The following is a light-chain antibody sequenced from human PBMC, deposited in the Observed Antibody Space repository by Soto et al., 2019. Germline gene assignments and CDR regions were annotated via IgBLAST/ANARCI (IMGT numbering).Light chain of an antibody. V-gene: IGKV3-20*01. CDR1: QSVSSTY. CDR2: STS. CDR3: QQYGSSMWT. J-gene: IGKJ1*01. Sequence: EIVLTQSPGTLSLSPRERASLSGRASQSVSSTYLAWDQQKPGQAPRLLIYSTSTRATGIPDRFSGSGSGTDFTLTISRLEPEDFAVYYCQQYGSSMWTFGQGTKVEIK.